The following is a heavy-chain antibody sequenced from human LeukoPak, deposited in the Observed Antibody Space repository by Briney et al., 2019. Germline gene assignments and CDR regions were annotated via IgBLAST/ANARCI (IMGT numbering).Heavy chain of an antibody. V-gene: IGHV3-23*01. CDR2: ISGSGGNT. J-gene: IGHJ4*02. CDR3: AKGTRITMIVVVSPPLDY. CDR1: GLTFSSYA. Sequence: GGSLRLSCAASGLTFSSYAMSWVRQAPGKGVEWVSAISGSGGNTYYADSVKGRFTISRDNSKNTLYLQMNSLRAEDTAVYYCAKGTRITMIVVVSPPLDYWGQGTLVTVSS. D-gene: IGHD3-22*01.